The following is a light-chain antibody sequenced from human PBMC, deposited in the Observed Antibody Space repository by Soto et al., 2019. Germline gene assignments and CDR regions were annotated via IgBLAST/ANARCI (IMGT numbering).Light chain of an antibody. CDR2: DVS. CDR1: SSDVGGYTY. Sequence: QSALTQPRSVSGSPGQSVTISCTGTSSDVGGYTYVSWYQQHPGKAPKLMIYDVSKRPAGVPDRFSGSKSGNTASLTIAGLQAEDEADYYCCSYAGSYGVFGVGNTLTVL. CDR3: CSYAGSYGV. J-gene: IGLJ3*02. V-gene: IGLV2-11*01.